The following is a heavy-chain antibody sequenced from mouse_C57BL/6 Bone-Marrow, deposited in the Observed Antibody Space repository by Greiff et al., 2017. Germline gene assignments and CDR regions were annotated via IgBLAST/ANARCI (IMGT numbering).Heavy chain of an antibody. CDR1: GYTFPSYG. CDR3: ARRGSYDYDGAMDY. V-gene: IGHV1-81*01. CDR2: IYPRSGNT. D-gene: IGHD2-4*01. J-gene: IGHJ4*01. Sequence: VQLQQSGAELARPGASVKLSCKASGYTFPSYGISWVKQRTGQGLEWIGDIYPRSGNTYYNEKFKGKATLTADKSSSTAYMELSRLTSEASAVYVCARRGSYDYDGAMDYWGQGTSVTVSS.